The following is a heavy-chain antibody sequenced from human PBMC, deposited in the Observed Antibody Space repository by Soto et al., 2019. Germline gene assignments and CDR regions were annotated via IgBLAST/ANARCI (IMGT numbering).Heavy chain of an antibody. D-gene: IGHD2-2*01. CDR2: ISAYNGNT. V-gene: IGHV1-18*01. Sequence: QVQLVQSGAEVKKPGASVKVSCKASGYTFTSYGISWVRQAPGQGLEWMGWISAYNGNTNYAQKLQGRVTMTTDTSTSTAYMELRSLISDDTAVYYCARDSEDIVVVPAASYYYYYMDVWGKGTTVTVSS. CDR1: GYTFTSYG. J-gene: IGHJ6*03. CDR3: ARDSEDIVVVPAASYYYYYMDV.